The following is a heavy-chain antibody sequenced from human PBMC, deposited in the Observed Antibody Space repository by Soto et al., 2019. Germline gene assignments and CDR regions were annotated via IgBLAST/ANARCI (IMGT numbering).Heavy chain of an antibody. V-gene: IGHV1-3*01. D-gene: IGHD2-21*02. Sequence: ASVKVSCKASGYTFTSYAMHWVRQAPGQRLEWMGWINAGNGNTKYSQKFQGRVTITRDTSASTAYMELSSLRSEDTALYYCARVDAYCGGDCYPPDFDTWGQGTLVTVSS. J-gene: IGHJ4*02. CDR2: INAGNGNT. CDR1: GYTFTSYA. CDR3: ARVDAYCGGDCYPPDFDT.